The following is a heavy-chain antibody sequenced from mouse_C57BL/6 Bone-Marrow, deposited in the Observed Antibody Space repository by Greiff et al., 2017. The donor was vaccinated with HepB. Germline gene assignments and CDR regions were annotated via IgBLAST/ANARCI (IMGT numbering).Heavy chain of an antibody. CDR1: GYSITSGYY. D-gene: IGHD4-1*01. CDR2: ISYDGSN. V-gene: IGHV3-6*01. CDR3: AREEGLTGTDFDY. Sequence: EVKLLESGPGLVKPSQSLSLTCSVTGYSITSGYYWNWIRQFPGNKLEWMGYISYDGSNNYNPSLKNRISITRDTSKNKFFLKLNSVTTEDTATYYCAREEGLTGTDFDYWGQGTTLTVSS. J-gene: IGHJ2*01.